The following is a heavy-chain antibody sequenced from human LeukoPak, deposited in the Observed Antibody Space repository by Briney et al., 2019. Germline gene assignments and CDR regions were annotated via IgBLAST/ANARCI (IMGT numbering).Heavy chain of an antibody. J-gene: IGHJ1*01. D-gene: IGHD6-19*01. Sequence: ASVKVSCKASGYTFTSYYMHWVRQAPGQGLERMGIINPSGGSTSYAQKFQGRVTMTRDTSTSTVYMELSSLRSEDTAVYYCARPNSSGWYRKEYFQHWGQGTLVTVSS. CDR1: GYTFTSYY. CDR3: ARPNSSGWYRKEYFQH. V-gene: IGHV1-46*01. CDR2: INPSGGST.